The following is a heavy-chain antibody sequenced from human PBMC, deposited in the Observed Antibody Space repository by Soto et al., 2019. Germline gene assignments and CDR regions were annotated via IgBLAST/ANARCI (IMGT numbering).Heavy chain of an antibody. CDR3: AREGRLQGAFDI. D-gene: IGHD4-4*01. CDR2: IKQDGNGK. Sequence: EVQLVESGGGLVQPGGSLRLSCAASGFTFSSYWMTWVRQAPGKGLEWVANIKQDGNGKYYVDSLKGRFTISRDNAKNSLYLQINSLRVEDTAVYYCAREGRLQGAFDIWGQGTMVTVSS. J-gene: IGHJ3*02. CDR1: GFTFSSYW. V-gene: IGHV3-7*01.